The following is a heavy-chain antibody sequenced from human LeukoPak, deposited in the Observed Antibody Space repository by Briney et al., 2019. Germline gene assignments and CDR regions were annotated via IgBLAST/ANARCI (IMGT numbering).Heavy chain of an antibody. CDR3: ARGVGATYYYYYGMDV. V-gene: IGHV4-59*01. D-gene: IGHD1-26*01. J-gene: IGHJ6*02. Sequence: SETLSLTCTVSGGSISSYYWSRIRQPPGKGLEWIGYIYYSGSTNYNPSLKSRVTISVDTSKNQFSLRLSSVTAADTAVYYCARGVGATYYYYYGMDVWGQGTTVTVSS. CDR1: GGSISSYY. CDR2: IYYSGST.